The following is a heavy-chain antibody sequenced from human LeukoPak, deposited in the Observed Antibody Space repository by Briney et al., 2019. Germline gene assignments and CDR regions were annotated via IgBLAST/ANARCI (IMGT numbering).Heavy chain of an antibody. Sequence: AGGSLRLSCAASGFTFSTFAMIWVRQPPGKGLEWVSSIFPSGGEIHYADSVRGRFTISRDNANNSLYLQMNSLRAEDTAVYYCAELGITMIGGVWGKGTTVTISS. CDR3: AELGITMIGGV. CDR1: GFTFSTFA. J-gene: IGHJ6*04. D-gene: IGHD3-10*01. V-gene: IGHV3-23*01. CDR2: IFPSGGEI.